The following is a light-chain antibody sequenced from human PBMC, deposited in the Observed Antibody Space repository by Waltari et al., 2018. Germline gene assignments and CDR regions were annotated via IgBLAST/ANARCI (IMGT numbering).Light chain of an antibody. CDR1: QDISTG. CDR3: QQYYSLSF. Sequence: DIQMTQSQSSLSASVGDRVVITCRASQDISTGVAWLQQKPGKPPKLLISGASGFESGVPSRFSGSGSGTDFTLTISSLQPEDFATYFCQQYYSLSFFGPGTKVDVE. V-gene: IGKV1-NL1*01. CDR2: GAS. J-gene: IGKJ3*01.